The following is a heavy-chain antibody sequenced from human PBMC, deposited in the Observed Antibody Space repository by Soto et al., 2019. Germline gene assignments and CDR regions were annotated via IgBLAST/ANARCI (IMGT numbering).Heavy chain of an antibody. CDR2: ISTSGTT. D-gene: IGHD6-19*01. J-gene: IGHJ5*02. CDR3: AREAGPDRWFDP. V-gene: IGHV4-4*07. CDR1: GASISSYF. Sequence: PSETLSLTCTDSGASISSYFWTWIRQPAGKGLDWIGRISTSGTTNYNPSLKSRVTMSADTSKNHFPLNLSSVTAADTAVYYCAREAGPDRWFDPWGQGTLVTVSS.